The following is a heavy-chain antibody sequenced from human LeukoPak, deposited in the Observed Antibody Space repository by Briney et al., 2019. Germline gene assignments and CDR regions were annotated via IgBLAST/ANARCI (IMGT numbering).Heavy chain of an antibody. V-gene: IGHV1-2*02. CDR1: AYKFTVDY. CDR2: IYSHNGGT. Sequence: PSVKVSCKSSAYKFTVDYIHWVRQAPGQGLEWMGWIYSHNGGTHYAQKFQGRVTMTRDTSTSTAYMELSGLRLDDTAVYYCARGAVRFGDYWGQGKLVTVSA. J-gene: IGHJ4*02. D-gene: IGHD3-16*01. CDR3: ARGAVRFGDY.